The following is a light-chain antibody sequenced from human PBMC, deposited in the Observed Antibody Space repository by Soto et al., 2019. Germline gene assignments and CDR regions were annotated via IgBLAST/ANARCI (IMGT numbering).Light chain of an antibody. CDR1: QTINSW. J-gene: IGKJ5*01. CDR3: RQYNHWYT. V-gene: IGKV1-5*03. CDR2: KAS. Sequence: DIQMTQSPSTLSASVGDRVTITCRASQTINSWLAWYQRKPGKAPTLLIYKASSLQSGVPSRFSGSGSGAEFTLTISNLQPDDFATYYCRQYNHWYTFGQGTRLEIK.